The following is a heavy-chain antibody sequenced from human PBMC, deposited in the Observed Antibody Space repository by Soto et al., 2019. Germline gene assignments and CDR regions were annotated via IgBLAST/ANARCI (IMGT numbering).Heavy chain of an antibody. CDR2: IYYNRNT. J-gene: IGHJ4*02. V-gene: IGHV4-59*01. CDR3: ARGIVPAAPMDS. D-gene: IGHD2-2*01. CDR1: GGSLSGYY. Sequence: SETLSLTCNVSGGSLSGYYWSWIRQPPGKGLEWLGYIYYNRNTNYNPTLKSRVTMSVDTSENQVSLKLNSVTAADAAVYFCARGIVPAAPMDSWGQGTLVTVSS.